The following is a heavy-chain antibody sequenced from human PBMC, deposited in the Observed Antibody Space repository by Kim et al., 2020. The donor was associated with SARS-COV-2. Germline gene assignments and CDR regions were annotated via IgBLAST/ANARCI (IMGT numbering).Heavy chain of an antibody. J-gene: IGHJ4*02. CDR1: GGSISSSSYY. D-gene: IGHD3-22*01. CDR2: IYYSGST. Sequence: SETLSLTCTVSGGSISSSSYYWGWIRQPPGKGLEWIGSIYYSGSTYYNPSLKSRVTISVDTSKNQFSLKLSSVTAADTAVYYCARLDLSHYYDSSGYEYYFDYWGQGTLVTVSS. V-gene: IGHV4-39*01. CDR3: ARLDLSHYYDSSGYEYYFDY.